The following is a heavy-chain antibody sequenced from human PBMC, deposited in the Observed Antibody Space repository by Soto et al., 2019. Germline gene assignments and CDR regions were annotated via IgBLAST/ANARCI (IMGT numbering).Heavy chain of an antibody. CDR3: ERDREREPSQAGFDY. J-gene: IGHJ4*02. CDR1: GFTFSSYW. D-gene: IGHD1-26*01. Sequence: LRLSCAASGFTFSSYWMSWVRQAPGRGVGGVATIKQDGSEKYYVDSVKGRFTISRDNAKNSLYLQMNSLRAEDMAVYYCERDREREPSQAGFDYCGQGPLVTVSS. V-gene: IGHV3-7*03. CDR2: IKQDGSEK.